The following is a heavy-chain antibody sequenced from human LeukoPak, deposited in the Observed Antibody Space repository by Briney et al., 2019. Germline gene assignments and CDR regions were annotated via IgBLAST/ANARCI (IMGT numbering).Heavy chain of an antibody. CDR3: ARAPQEWLTAFDI. D-gene: IGHD3-3*01. J-gene: IGHJ3*02. CDR1: GFTFSSYA. CDR2: ISHDGSIK. V-gene: IGHV3-30-3*01. Sequence: GGSLRLSCAASGFTFSSYAVHWVRQAPGKGLEWVAVISHDGSIKYYADSVKGRFTISRDNSKNTLYLEMNSLRAEDTAVYYCARAPQEWLTAFDIWGQGTMVTVSS.